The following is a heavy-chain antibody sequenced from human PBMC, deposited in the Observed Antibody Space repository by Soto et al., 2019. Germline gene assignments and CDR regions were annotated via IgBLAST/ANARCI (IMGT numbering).Heavy chain of an antibody. CDR3: ARDGPNYDFWSGYYDDWYFDL. V-gene: IGHV1-69*01. CDR1: GGTFSSYA. D-gene: IGHD3-3*01. CDR2: IIPIFGTA. J-gene: IGHJ2*01. Sequence: QVQLVQSGAEVKKPGSSVKVSCKASGGTFSSYAISWVRQAPGQGLERMGGIIPIFGTANYAQKFQGRVTITADESTSTAYMELSSLRSEDTAVYYCARDGPNYDFWSGYYDDWYFDLWGRGTLVTVSS.